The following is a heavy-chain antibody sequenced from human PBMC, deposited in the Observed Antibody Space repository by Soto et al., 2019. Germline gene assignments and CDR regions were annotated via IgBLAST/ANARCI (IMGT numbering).Heavy chain of an antibody. CDR1: GFTFSSYA. V-gene: IGHV3-30-3*01. D-gene: IGHD1-26*01. Sequence: GGSLRLSCAASGFTFSSYAMHWVRQAPGKGLEWVAVISYDGSNKYYADSVKGRFTISRDNSKNTLYLQMNSLRAEDTAVYYCPHEDDNSGSYPDAFDIWCHGTMVNVS. J-gene: IGHJ3*02. CDR2: ISYDGSNK. CDR3: PHEDDNSGSYPDAFDI.